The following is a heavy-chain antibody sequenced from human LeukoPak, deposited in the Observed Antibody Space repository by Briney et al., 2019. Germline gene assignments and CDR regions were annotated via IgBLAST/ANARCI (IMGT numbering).Heavy chain of an antibody. V-gene: IGHV3-64*01. CDR2: ISSNGGST. CDR1: GFTFSGFE. D-gene: IGHD1-14*01. Sequence: GGSLRLSCAASGFTFSGFEMNWVRQAPGKGLEYVSAISSNGGSTYYANSVKGRFTISRDNSKNTLYLQMGSLRAEDMAVYFCVRDDTGGYYFDYWGQGTLVTVSS. CDR3: VRDDTGGYYFDY. J-gene: IGHJ4*02.